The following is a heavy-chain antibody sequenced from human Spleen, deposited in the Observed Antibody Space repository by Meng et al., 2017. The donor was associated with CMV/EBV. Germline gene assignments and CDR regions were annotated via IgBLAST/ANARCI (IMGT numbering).Heavy chain of an antibody. Sequence: QVQLQQWGGGLLKASETLSLTCAVYGGSFSGYYWSWIRQPPGKGLEWIGEINHSGSTNYNPSLKSRVTISVDTSKNQFSLKLSSVTAADTAVYYCARGSLYYYGSGRGGFDYWGQGTLVTVSS. J-gene: IGHJ4*02. D-gene: IGHD3-10*01. CDR3: ARGSLYYYGSGRGGFDY. V-gene: IGHV4-34*01. CDR1: GGSFSGYY. CDR2: INHSGST.